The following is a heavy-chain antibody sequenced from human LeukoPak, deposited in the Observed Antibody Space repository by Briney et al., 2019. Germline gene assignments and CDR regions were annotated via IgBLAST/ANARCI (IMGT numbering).Heavy chain of an antibody. CDR2: ISSSSSTI. CDR3: ARDRHRYSYDTGGYPPY. J-gene: IGHJ4*02. V-gene: IGHV3-48*01. CDR1: GFTFSSYS. Sequence: PGGSLRLSCAASGFTFSSYSMIWVRQVPGKGLEWVSYISSSSSTIYYADSVKGRFTISRDNAKNSLYLQMNSLRAEDTAVYYCARDRHRYSYDTGGYPPYWGQGTLVTVSS. D-gene: IGHD3-22*01.